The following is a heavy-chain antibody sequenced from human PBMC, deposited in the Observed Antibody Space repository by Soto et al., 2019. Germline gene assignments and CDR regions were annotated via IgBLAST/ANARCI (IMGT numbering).Heavy chain of an antibody. Sequence: ASVKVSCKASGYTLTGYYMHWVRQAPGQGLEWMGWINPNSGGTNYAQKFQGRVTMTRDTSISTAYMELSRLRSDDTAVYYCARSYCSGGSCYSGPDYWGQGTLVTVSS. V-gene: IGHV1-2*02. D-gene: IGHD2-15*01. CDR2: INPNSGGT. J-gene: IGHJ4*02. CDR1: GYTLTGYY. CDR3: ARSYCSGGSCYSGPDY.